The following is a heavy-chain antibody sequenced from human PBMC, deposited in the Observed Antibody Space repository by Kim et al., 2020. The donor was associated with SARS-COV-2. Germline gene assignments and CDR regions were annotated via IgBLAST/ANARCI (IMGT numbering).Heavy chain of an antibody. J-gene: IGHJ5*02. Sequence: TPSLKSRVTIFVDTSKNQFSLRLTSVTATDTAVYFCARPMYRSPSMGWFDPWGQGTLVTVSS. V-gene: IGHV4-39*01. CDR3: ARPMYRSPSMGWFDP. D-gene: IGHD2-15*01.